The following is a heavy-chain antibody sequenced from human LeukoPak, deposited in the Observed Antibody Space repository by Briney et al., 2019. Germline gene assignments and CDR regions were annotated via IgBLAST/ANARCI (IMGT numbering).Heavy chain of an antibody. V-gene: IGHV4-34*01. J-gene: IGHJ5*02. CDR2: INHSGST. Sequence: SETLSLTCAVYGGSFSGYYWSWIRQPPGKGLEWIGEINHSGSTNYNPSLKSRVTISVDKSKNQFSLKLSSVTAADTAVYYCARLPYYDFWSGYSDLWGQGTLVTVSS. CDR1: GGSFSGYY. D-gene: IGHD3-3*01. CDR3: ARLPYYDFWSGYSDL.